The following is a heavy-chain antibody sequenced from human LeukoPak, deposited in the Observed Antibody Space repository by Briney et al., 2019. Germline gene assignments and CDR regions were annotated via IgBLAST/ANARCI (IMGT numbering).Heavy chain of an antibody. Sequence: GRFLRLSCAASGFTFSSYGMHWVRQAPGKGLEWVAVIWYDGSNKYYADSVKGRFTISRDNSKNTLYLQMNSLRAEDTAVYYCARVSGPHYYYYYMDVWGKGTTVTVSS. CDR2: IWYDGSNK. D-gene: IGHD3-10*01. CDR1: GFTFSSYG. CDR3: ARVSGPHYYYYYMDV. V-gene: IGHV3-33*01. J-gene: IGHJ6*03.